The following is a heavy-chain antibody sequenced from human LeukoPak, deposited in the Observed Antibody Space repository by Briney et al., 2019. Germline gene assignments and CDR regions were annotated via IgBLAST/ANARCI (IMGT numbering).Heavy chain of an antibody. D-gene: IGHD6-6*01. CDR3: ARDDKTARLVSAYNWFDP. J-gene: IGHJ5*02. CDR1: GFTFSSYA. V-gene: IGHV3-30-3*01. Sequence: GRSLRLSCAASGFTFSSYAMHWVRQAPGKGLEWVAVISYDGSNKYYADSMKGRFTISRDNSKNTLYLKMNSLRAEDTAVYYWARDDKTARLVSAYNWFDPWGQGTLVTVSS. CDR2: ISYDGSNK.